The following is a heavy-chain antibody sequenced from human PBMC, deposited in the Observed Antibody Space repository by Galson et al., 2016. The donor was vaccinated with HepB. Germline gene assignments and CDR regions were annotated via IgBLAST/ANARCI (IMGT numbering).Heavy chain of an antibody. Sequence: SLRLSCAASGFRFNIYAMNWFRQAPGKGLEWVALIANTLNAENRHYSDSVNGRFRISRDDASSILYLQMSSLRVEDTAVYYCATDYDSSGHFEGGWGQGTLVTVSP. CDR3: ATDYDSSGHFEGG. CDR1: GFRFNIYA. CDR2: IANTLNAENR. D-gene: IGHD3-22*01. J-gene: IGHJ4*02. V-gene: IGHV3-23*01.